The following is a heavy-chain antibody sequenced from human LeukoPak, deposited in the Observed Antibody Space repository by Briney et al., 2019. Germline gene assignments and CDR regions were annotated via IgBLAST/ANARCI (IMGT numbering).Heavy chain of an antibody. CDR2: IYYSGST. D-gene: IGHD3-22*01. CDR3: ARVAGLYDSSGYYDY. V-gene: IGHV4-59*08. J-gene: IGHJ4*02. CDR1: GGSISSYY. Sequence: SETLSLTCTVSGGSISSYYWSWIRQPPGKGLEWIGYIYYSGSTNYNPSLKSRVTISVDTSKNQFSLKLSSVTAADTAVYYCARVAGLYDSSGYYDYWGQGTLVTVSS.